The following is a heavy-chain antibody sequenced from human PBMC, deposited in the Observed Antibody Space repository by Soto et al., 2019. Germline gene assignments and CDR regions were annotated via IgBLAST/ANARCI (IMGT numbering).Heavy chain of an antibody. CDR2: ISSSSSYI. V-gene: IGHV3-21*01. CDR1: GFTFSSYS. Sequence: EVQLVESGGGLVKPGGSLRLSCAASGFTFSSYSMNWVRQAPGEGLEWVSSISSSSSYIYYADSVKGRFTISRDNAKNSLYLQMNSLRAEDTAVYYCAPKGHYYYYYMDVWGKGTTVTVSS. J-gene: IGHJ6*03. CDR3: APKGHYYYYYMDV.